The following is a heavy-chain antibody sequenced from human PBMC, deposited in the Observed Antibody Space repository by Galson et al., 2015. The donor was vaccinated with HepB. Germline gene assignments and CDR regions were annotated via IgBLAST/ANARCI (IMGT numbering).Heavy chain of an antibody. CDR3: ARDSLAWTSWACDL. D-gene: IGHD3-3*02. V-gene: IGHV1-2*04. CDR1: GFTFTGGYF. CDR2: IHPNQGDT. Sequence: SVKVSCKASGFTFTGGYFIHWIRQAPGQGPERPGSIHPNQGDTKYAQKSQGWITLTRDSSTTTVYMDLRSLTPDDSAVDYCARDSLAWTSWACDLWGQGTLITVSS. J-gene: IGHJ3*01.